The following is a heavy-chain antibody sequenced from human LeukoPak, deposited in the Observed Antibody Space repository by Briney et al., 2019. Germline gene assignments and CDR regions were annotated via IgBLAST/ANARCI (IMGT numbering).Heavy chain of an antibody. J-gene: IGHJ5*02. CDR3: ARAPTCGYRYGYGGCWFDP. CDR1: GYTFTSYG. V-gene: IGHV1-18*01. D-gene: IGHD5-18*01. CDR2: ISAYNGNT. Sequence: GASVKVSCKASGYTFTSYGISWVRQAPGQGLEWMGWISAYNGNTNYAQKLQGRVTMTTDTSTSTDYTELRSLRCDDTAVYYCARAPTCGYRYGYGGCWFDPWGQGTLVTVSS.